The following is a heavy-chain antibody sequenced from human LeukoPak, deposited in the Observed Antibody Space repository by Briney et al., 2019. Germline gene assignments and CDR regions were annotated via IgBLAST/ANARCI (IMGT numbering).Heavy chain of an antibody. Sequence: GGSLRLSCAASEVTVTNNYMSWVRQAPGKGLQWVSVIYPGSNIYYADSVKGRFIISRDNSKNTLSLQMNSLTADDTAVYYCVRGPRYYDDSGFHYGVFDIWGQGTLVTVSS. V-gene: IGHV3-53*01. CDR1: EVTVTNNY. CDR2: IYPGSNI. D-gene: IGHD3-16*01. CDR3: VRGPRYYDDSGFHYGVFDI. J-gene: IGHJ3*02.